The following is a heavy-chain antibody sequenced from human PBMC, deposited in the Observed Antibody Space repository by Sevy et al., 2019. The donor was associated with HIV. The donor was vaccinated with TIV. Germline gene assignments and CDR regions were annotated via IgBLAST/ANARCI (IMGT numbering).Heavy chain of an antibody. V-gene: IGHV3-23*01. CDR2: ISYSGSTT. D-gene: IGHD3-10*01. CDR1: GFTFSSYA. Sequence: GGSLRLSCSASGFTFSSYAMTWVRQAPGKGLEWVSAISYSGSTTHYADSVKGRFTISRDNSKNTLYLQMNSLRAEDTAVYYCAKDRVSGSYYSGDFDYWGQGTLVTVSS. CDR3: AKDRVSGSYYSGDFDY. J-gene: IGHJ4*02.